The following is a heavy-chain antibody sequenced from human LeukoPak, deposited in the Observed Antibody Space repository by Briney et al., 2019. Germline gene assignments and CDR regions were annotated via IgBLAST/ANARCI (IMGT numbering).Heavy chain of an antibody. J-gene: IGHJ4*02. D-gene: IGHD2-2*01. CDR2: IKSKTDGGTT. CDR1: GFTFSNAW. Sequence: PGGSLRLSCAASGFTFSNAWMSWVRQAPGKGLEWVGRIKSKTDGGTTDYAAPVKGRFTISRDDSKNTLYLQMNSLKTEDTAVYYCTIRGADCSSTSCEIPEQPDFDYWGQGTLVTVSS. V-gene: IGHV3-15*01. CDR3: TIRGADCSSTSCEIPEQPDFDY.